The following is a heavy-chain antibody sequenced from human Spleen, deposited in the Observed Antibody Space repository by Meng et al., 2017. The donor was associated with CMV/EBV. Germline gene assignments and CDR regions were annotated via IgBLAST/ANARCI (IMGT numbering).Heavy chain of an antibody. D-gene: IGHD2-2*01. CDR1: GFTFSSYW. CDR3: ARDRVPYYYYYGMDV. V-gene: IGHV3-74*01. CDR2: INTDGSSR. Sequence: GGSLRLSCAASGFTFSSYWMYWVRQAPGKGLVWVSRINTDGSSRIYADSVKGRFTISRDNSKNTLYLQMNSLRAEDTAVYYCARDRVPYYYYYGMDVWGQGTTVTVSS. J-gene: IGHJ6*02.